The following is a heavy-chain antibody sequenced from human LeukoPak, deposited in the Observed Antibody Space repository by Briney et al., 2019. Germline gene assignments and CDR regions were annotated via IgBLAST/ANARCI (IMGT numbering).Heavy chain of an antibody. CDR2: IYYSGST. V-gene: IGHV4-59*08. CDR1: GGSISIYY. J-gene: IGHJ4*02. D-gene: IGHD5-24*01. Sequence: KTSETLSLTCTVSGGSISIYYWSWIRQPPGKGLEWIGYIYYSGSTNYNPSLKSRVTISVDTSKNQFSLKLSSVTAADTAVYYCARHSRDGYNYDYWGQGTLVTVSS. CDR3: ARHSRDGYNYDY.